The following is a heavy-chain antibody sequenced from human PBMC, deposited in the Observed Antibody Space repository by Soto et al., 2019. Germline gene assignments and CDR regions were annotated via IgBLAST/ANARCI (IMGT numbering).Heavy chain of an antibody. Sequence: SETLSLTCAVYGGSFSGYYWSWIRQPPGKGLEWIGEINHSGSTNYNPSLKSRVTISVDTSKNQFSLKLSSVTAADTAVYYCARETTYYDILTGYRGVRGPQGNWGQGTLVTVSS. CDR3: ARETTYYDILTGYRGVRGPQGN. D-gene: IGHD3-9*01. CDR2: INHSGST. CDR1: GGSFSGYY. J-gene: IGHJ4*02. V-gene: IGHV4-34*01.